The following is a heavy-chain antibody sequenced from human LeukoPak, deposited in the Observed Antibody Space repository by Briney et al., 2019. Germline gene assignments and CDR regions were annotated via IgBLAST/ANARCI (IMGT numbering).Heavy chain of an antibody. CDR1: GFTVSSNY. CDR2: IKQDGSEK. Sequence: GGSLRLSCAASGFTVSSNYMSWVRQAPGKGLEWVANIKQDGSEKYYVDSVKGRFTISRDNAKNSLYLQMNSLRAEDTAVYYCARVSHFDWPYYYYYYMDVWGKGTTVTVSS. CDR3: ARVSHFDWPYYYYYYMDV. J-gene: IGHJ6*03. V-gene: IGHV3-7*01. D-gene: IGHD3-9*01.